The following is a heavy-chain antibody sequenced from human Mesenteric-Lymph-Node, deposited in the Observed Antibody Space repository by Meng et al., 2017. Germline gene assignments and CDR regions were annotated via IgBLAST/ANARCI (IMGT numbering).Heavy chain of an antibody. J-gene: IGHJ4*02. V-gene: IGHV1-69*06. Sequence: GAGVQKPGSWVKVPGKASGGTFSSYAISWVRQAPGQGLEWMGGIIPIFGTANYAQKFQGRVTITADKSTSTAYMELSSLRSEDTAVYYCASALRLSSSGWSLDYWGQGTLVTVLL. D-gene: IGHD6-19*01. CDR2: IIPIFGTA. CDR1: GGTFSSYA. CDR3: ASALRLSSSGWSLDY.